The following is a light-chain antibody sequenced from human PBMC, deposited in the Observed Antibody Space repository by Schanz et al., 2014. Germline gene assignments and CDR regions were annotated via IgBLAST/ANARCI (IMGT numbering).Light chain of an antibody. CDR2: DAS. V-gene: IGKV1-5*01. J-gene: IGKJ1*01. CDR3: QHYDRYSGT. Sequence: DIQMTQSPSTLSASVGDRVTITCRASQSISTLLAWYQQKPGKAPKLLIYDASSLESGVPSRFSGSGSGTEFTLTISSLQPDDFATYYCQHYDRYSGTFGQGTKVEFK. CDR1: QSISTL.